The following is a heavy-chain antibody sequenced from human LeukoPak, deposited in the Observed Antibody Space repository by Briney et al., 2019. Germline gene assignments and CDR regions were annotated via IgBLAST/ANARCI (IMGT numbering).Heavy chain of an antibody. CDR3: ARDLDYYGSGSMDV. CDR1: GFTFSNYS. J-gene: IGHJ6*02. Sequence: PGGSLRLSCAASGFTFSNYSMNWVRQAPGKGLEWVSSISSSSSYIYYADSVKGRFTISRDNAKNSLYLQMNSLRAEDTAVYYCARDLDYYGSGSMDVWGQGTTVTVSS. V-gene: IGHV3-21*01. CDR2: ISSSSSYI. D-gene: IGHD3-10*01.